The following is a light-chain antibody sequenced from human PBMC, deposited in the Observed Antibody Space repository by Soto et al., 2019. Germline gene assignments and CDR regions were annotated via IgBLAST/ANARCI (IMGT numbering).Light chain of an antibody. CDR2: EGS. J-gene: IGLJ2*01. Sequence: QSALTQPASVSGSPGQSITISCTGTSSDVGSYNPVSWYQQHPGKAPKLMIYEGSKRPSGVSNRFSGSKSGNTASLTISGLQAEEEADYYCCSYAGSSTFVFGGGTKLTVL. CDR3: CSYAGSSTFV. CDR1: SSDVGSYNP. V-gene: IGLV2-23*03.